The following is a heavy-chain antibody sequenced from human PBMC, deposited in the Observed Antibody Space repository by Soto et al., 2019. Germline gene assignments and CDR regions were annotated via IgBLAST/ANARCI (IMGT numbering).Heavy chain of an antibody. Sequence: QPGGSLRLSCAASGFTFDDYAMHWVRQAPGKGLEWVSGISWNSGSIGYADSVKGRFTISRDNAKNSLYLQMNSLRAEDTALYYCASPYSSGWYGRDAFDIWGQGTMVTVSS. CDR2: ISWNSGSI. CDR1: GFTFDDYA. V-gene: IGHV3-9*01. D-gene: IGHD6-19*01. CDR3: ASPYSSGWYGRDAFDI. J-gene: IGHJ3*02.